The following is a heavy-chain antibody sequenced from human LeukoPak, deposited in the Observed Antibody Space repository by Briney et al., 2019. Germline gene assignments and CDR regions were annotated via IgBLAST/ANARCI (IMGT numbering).Heavy chain of an antibody. CDR1: GYTFTSYY. CDR3: ARDRPSGGLYYYGMDV. Sequence: ASVKVSCKASGYTFTSYYMHWVRQAPGQGLEWMGIINPSGGSTSYAQKFQGRVTMTRDTSTSTVYMELSSLRSEDTAVYYCARDRPSGGLYYYGMDVWGQGTTVTVS. J-gene: IGHJ6*02. D-gene: IGHD6-25*01. CDR2: INPSGGST. V-gene: IGHV1-46*01.